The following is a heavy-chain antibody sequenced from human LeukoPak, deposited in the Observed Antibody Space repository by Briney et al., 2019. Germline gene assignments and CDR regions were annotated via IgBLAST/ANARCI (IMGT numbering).Heavy chain of an antibody. J-gene: IGHJ5*02. CDR1: GGTFSSYT. D-gene: IGHD2-15*01. Sequence: SVKVSCKASGGTFSSYTISWVRQAPGQGLEWMGRIIPIFGIANYAQKFQGRVTITADKSTSTAYMELSSLRSEDTAVYYCARVGYCSGGSCYSDWFDPWGQGTLVTVSS. V-gene: IGHV1-69*02. CDR2: IIPIFGIA. CDR3: ARVGYCSGGSCYSDWFDP.